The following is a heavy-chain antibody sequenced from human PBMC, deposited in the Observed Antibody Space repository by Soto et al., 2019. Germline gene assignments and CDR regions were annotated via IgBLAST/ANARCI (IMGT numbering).Heavy chain of an antibody. CDR1: GGSFSAYY. CDR3: ARAKYYYGSGPARRWFDS. CDR2: VHHTGST. J-gene: IGHJ5*01. D-gene: IGHD3-10*01. V-gene: IGHV4-34*01. Sequence: QVQLQQWGAGLLKPSETLSLTCAVYGGSFSAYYWTWIRQPPGKGLVWIGEVHHTGSTNYNPSLKSRVTISMDTCKNQFSLKLSSVTAADTAVYYCARAKYYYGSGPARRWFDSWGQGTLLTVSS.